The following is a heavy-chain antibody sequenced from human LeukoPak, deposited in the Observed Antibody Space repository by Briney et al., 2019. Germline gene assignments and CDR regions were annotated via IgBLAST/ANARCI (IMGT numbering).Heavy chain of an antibody. CDR3: ARGIAGTTWNY. J-gene: IGHJ4*02. V-gene: IGHV4-34*01. D-gene: IGHD1-7*01. CDR2: INHSGST. Sequence: PSETLSLTCAVYGGSFSGYYWSWIRQPPGKGLEWIGEINHSGSTTYNPSRKSPVTISVDTCKSQVSLKLSSVSAAETAVYYFARGIAGTTWNYWGQGTLVTVSS. CDR1: GGSFSGYY.